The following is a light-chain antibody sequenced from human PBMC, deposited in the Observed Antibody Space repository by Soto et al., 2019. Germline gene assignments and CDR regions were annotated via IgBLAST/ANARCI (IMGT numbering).Light chain of an antibody. CDR3: CSYAGSSTFSYV. J-gene: IGLJ1*01. CDR2: EVS. CDR1: SSDVGSYNL. Sequence: QSVLTQPASVSGSPGQSITISCTGTSSDVGSYNLVSWYQQHPGKAPKLMIYEVSKRPSGVSNRFSGSKSGNTASLTISGLQAEDEADYYCCSYAGSSTFSYVFGTGTKVTXL. V-gene: IGLV2-23*02.